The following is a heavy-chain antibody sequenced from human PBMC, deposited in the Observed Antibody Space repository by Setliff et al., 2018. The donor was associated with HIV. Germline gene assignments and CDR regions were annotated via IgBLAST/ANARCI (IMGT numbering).Heavy chain of an antibody. CDR2: IRYDESDK. CDR1: GFTFSNSG. D-gene: IGHD6-13*01. J-gene: IGHJ4*02. CDR3: AKNLFSSRWSPLDS. V-gene: IGHV3-30*02. Sequence: GGSLSLSCAASGFTFSNSGMHWVRQAPGKGLEWVTFIRYDESDKDYADSVKGRFTISRDNSKNTLYLQMNRLRSEDTAVYYCAKNLFSSRWSPLDSWGQGTLVTVS.